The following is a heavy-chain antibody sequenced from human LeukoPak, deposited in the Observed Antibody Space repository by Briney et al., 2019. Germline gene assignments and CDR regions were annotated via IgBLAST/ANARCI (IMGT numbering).Heavy chain of an antibody. CDR1: GGSISSYY. CDR2: IYYSGST. J-gene: IGHJ5*02. CDR3: ARGVLSFDP. V-gene: IGHV4-59*01. Sequence: SETLSLTCTVSGGSISSYYWSWIRQPPGKGLEWIGYIYYSGSTNCNPSLKSRVTISVDTSKNQFSLKLSSVTAADTAVYYCARGVLSFDPWGQGTLVTVSS.